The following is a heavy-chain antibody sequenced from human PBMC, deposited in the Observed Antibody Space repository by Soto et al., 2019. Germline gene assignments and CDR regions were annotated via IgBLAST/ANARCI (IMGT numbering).Heavy chain of an antibody. CDR2: ISGSGSNT. Sequence: EVQLLESGGGLVKPGGSLRLSCSASGLTFRSYGMSWVRQAPGKGLVWVSDISGSGSNTNYADSVKGRFTISRDNSNNTLFLQMNSLRAEDTAIYYCAKGGVAAARGYFDYWGQGTLVTVSS. CDR1: GLTFRSYG. D-gene: IGHD6-13*01. J-gene: IGHJ4*03. V-gene: IGHV3-23*01. CDR3: AKGGVAAARGYFDY.